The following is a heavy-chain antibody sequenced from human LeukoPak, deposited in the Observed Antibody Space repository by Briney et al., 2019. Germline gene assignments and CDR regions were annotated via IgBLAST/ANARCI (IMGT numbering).Heavy chain of an antibody. CDR1: GGSFSGYY. V-gene: IGHV4-34*01. CDR3: ARQAYYGSGSYYNVHYYYMDV. J-gene: IGHJ6*03. CDR2: INHSGST. D-gene: IGHD3-10*01. Sequence: SETLSLTCAVYGGSFSGYYWSWIRQPPGKGLEWIGEINHSGSTNYNPSLKSRVTISVDTSKNQFSLKLSSVTAADTAVYYCARQAYYGSGSYYNVHYYYMDVWGKGTTVTISS.